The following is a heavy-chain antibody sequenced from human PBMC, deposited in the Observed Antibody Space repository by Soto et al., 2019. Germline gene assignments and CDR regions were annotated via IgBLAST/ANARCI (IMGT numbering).Heavy chain of an antibody. Sequence: GGSLRLSCAASGFTFSSYWMSWVRQAPGKGLEWVANIKQDGSEKYYVDSVKGRFTISRDNAKNSLYLQMNSLRAEDTAVYYCVRDHPPLSWWLRFPGESSGSQSAGSDYWGQGTLVTVSS. CDR1: GFTFSSYW. V-gene: IGHV3-7*01. D-gene: IGHD5-12*01. CDR3: VRDHPPLSWWLRFPGESSGSQSAGSDY. CDR2: IKQDGSEK. J-gene: IGHJ4*02.